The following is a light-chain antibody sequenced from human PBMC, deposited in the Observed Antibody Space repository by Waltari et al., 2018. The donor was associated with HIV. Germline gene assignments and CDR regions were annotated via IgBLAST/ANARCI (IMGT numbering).Light chain of an antibody. CDR2: LNSDGEH. CDR3: QTWGTGIRV. V-gene: IGLV4-69*01. CDR1: SGHSSYA. Sequence: QLVLTQSPSASASLGASVKLTCTLSSGHSSYAIAWHQQQPEKGPRYLMKLNSDGEHSKGDGIPDRFSGSSSGAGRYLTIASLQSEDEADYYCQTWGTGIRVFGGGTKLTVL. J-gene: IGLJ3*02.